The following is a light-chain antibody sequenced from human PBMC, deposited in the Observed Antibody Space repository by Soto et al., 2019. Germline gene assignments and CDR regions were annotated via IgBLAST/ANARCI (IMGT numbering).Light chain of an antibody. CDR2: DAS. CDR1: QSVSSY. J-gene: IGKJ4*01. V-gene: IGKV3-11*01. Sequence: EIVLTQSSATLSLSPGERATLSCRASQSVSSYLAWYQQKSGQAPRLLIYDASNRANGIPARFSGSGSGTDFTLTISSLEPEDFAVYYCQQRSIWPPLTFGGGTKVDIK. CDR3: QQRSIWPPLT.